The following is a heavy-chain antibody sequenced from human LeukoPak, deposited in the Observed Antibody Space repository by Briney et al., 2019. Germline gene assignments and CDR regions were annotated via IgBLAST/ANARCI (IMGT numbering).Heavy chain of an antibody. J-gene: IGHJ4*02. D-gene: IGHD3-3*01. V-gene: IGHV1-8*03. CDR2: MNPNSGNT. CDR3: ARRGGRKHVLRFLEWLSNYFDY. CDR1: GYTFTIYD. Sequence: ASVKVSCKASGYTFTIYDINWVRQATGQGLEWMGWMNPNSGNTGYAQKFQGRITITRNTSISTAYMELSSLRSEDTAVYNCARRGGRKHVLRFLEWLSNYFDYWGQGTLVTVSS.